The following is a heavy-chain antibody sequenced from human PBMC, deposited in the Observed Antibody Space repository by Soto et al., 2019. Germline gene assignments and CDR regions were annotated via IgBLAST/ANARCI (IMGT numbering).Heavy chain of an antibody. D-gene: IGHD3-3*01. Sequence: EVQLLESGGGLVQPGGSLRLSCAASGFTFSSYAMSWVRQAPGKGLEWVSAISGSGGSTYYADSVKGRFTISRDNSKNTMYLQMNSLRAEDTAVYYCAKALEWLLERHTMDVWGKGTTVTVSS. CDR1: GFTFSSYA. J-gene: IGHJ6*03. CDR2: ISGSGGST. CDR3: AKALEWLLERHTMDV. V-gene: IGHV3-23*01.